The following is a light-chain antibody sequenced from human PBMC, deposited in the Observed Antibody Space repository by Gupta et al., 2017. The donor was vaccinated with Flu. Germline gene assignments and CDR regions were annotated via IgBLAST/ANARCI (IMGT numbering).Light chain of an antibody. CDR1: NIGIKS. CDR2: DDT. CDR3: QVWDSSSDFEVV. Sequence: SYVLTQPPSVSVAPRQPARIPCGGNNIGIKSVHWYQQKPGQAPVVVVYDDTDRPSGIPERFSGSNSGNTATLTISRVEAGDEAYYYCQVWDSSSDFEVVFGGGTKLTVL. V-gene: IGLV3-21*02. J-gene: IGLJ3*02.